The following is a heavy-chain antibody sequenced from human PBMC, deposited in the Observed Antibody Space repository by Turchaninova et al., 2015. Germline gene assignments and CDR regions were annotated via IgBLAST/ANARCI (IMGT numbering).Heavy chain of an antibody. V-gene: IGHV4-59*08. CDR2: SYYTGST. CDR1: GGAISSDY. CDR3: ARTSGWYIYFDY. J-gene: IGHJ4*01. D-gene: IGHD6-19*01. Sequence: QVQLQESGPGRVKPSETLSLTSTVSGGAISSDYWSWIRQPPGTGLDWIGYSYYTGSTNYNPSLKSRVTISVDTSNNQFSLKLSSVTAADTAVYYCARTSGWYIYFDYWGHGTLVTVSS.